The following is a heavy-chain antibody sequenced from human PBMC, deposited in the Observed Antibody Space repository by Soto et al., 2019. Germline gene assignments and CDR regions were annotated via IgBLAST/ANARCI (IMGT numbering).Heavy chain of an antibody. V-gene: IGHV4-34*01. CDR2: INHSGST. Sequence: SETLSLTCAVYGGSFSGYYWSWIRQPPGKGLEWIGEINHSGSTNYNPSLKSRVTISVDTSKNQFSLKLSSVTAADTAVYYCARVRTDSSGYHFDYWGQGTLVTVSS. D-gene: IGHD3-22*01. CDR1: GGSFSGYY. J-gene: IGHJ4*02. CDR3: ARVRTDSSGYHFDY.